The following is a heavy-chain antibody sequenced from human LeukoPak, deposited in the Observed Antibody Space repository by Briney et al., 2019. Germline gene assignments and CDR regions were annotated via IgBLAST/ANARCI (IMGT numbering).Heavy chain of an antibody. CDR2: ISSSSSTI. D-gene: IGHD3-10*01. CDR1: GFTFSSYS. CDR3: AKALNVAMVRGVITRDFDY. J-gene: IGHJ4*02. V-gene: IGHV3-48*01. Sequence: PGGSLRLSCAASGFTFSSYSMNWVRQAPGKGLEWVSHISSSSSTIYYADSVKGRFTISRDNAKNSLYLQMNSLRAEDTAVYYCAKALNVAMVRGVITRDFDYWGQGTLVTVSS.